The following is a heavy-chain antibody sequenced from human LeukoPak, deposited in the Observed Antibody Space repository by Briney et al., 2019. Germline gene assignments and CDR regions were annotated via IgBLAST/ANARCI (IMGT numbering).Heavy chain of an antibody. CDR3: ARARNGDYRPPCDY. J-gene: IGHJ4*02. D-gene: IGHD4-17*01. Sequence: PGGPLTLSCAASGFTFSSYSMNWVRQAPGEGLEWVSSISSSSSYIYYADSVKGRFTISRDNSNNSLYLQLTSLRAEDTAVYYCARARNGDYRPPCDYWGQGTLVTVSS. CDR1: GFTFSSYS. V-gene: IGHV3-21*01. CDR2: ISSSSSYI.